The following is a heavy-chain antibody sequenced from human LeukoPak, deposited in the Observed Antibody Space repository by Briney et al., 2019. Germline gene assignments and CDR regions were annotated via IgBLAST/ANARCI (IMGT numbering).Heavy chain of an antibody. CDR3: ARDRDPSYLDIFKNDAFDI. J-gene: IGHJ3*02. Sequence: GASVKVSCKASGYTFTSYGISWVRQAPGQGLEWMGWISAYNGSTNYAQKLQGRVTMTTDTSTSTAYMELRSLRSDDTAVYYCARDRDPSYLDIFKNDAFDIWGQGTMVTVSS. CDR1: GYTFTSYG. V-gene: IGHV1-18*01. CDR2: ISAYNGST. D-gene: IGHD2-21*01.